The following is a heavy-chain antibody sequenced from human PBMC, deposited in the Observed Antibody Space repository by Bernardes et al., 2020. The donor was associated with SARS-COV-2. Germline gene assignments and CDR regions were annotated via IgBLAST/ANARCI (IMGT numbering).Heavy chain of an antibody. CDR1: GFTFSGSA. D-gene: IGHD2-21*01. CDR3: VRRFCAVSSACGNFYGMGV. Sequence: GGSLRLSCAASGFTFSGSAMHWVRQPSGKGLEWVGRIKLKANSYVTAYAASVKGRFTISRDDSKNTAYLQMNSLRVEDTATYYCVRRFCAVSSACGNFYGMGVWGQGTTVTVSS. J-gene: IGHJ6*02. CDR2: IKLKANSYVT. V-gene: IGHV3-73*01.